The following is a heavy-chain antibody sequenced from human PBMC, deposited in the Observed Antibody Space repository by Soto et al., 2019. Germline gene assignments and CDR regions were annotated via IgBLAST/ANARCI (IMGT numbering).Heavy chain of an antibody. CDR3: ANEGGSYRGGSFDY. D-gene: IGHD3-16*02. CDR1: GLTFGSYA. CDR2: ISGRGGNT. Sequence: EVQLLGLGGGLVQPGGSLRLSCAASGLTFGSYARSWVGQAPGKGREWVSAISGRGGNTYYADSVKGRFTLSRDNSKNTLYLQMNSLRAEDTAVYYCANEGGSYRGGSFDYWGQGTLVTVSS. J-gene: IGHJ4*02. V-gene: IGHV3-23*01.